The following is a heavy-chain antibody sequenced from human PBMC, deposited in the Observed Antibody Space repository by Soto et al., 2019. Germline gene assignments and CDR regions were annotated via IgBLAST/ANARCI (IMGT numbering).Heavy chain of an antibody. CDR3: AKLYSSSTFDY. CDR2: ISYDGSNK. CDR1: GSTFSSYG. V-gene: IGHV3-30*18. Sequence: PGGSLRLSCAASGSTFSSYGMHWVRQAPGKGLEWVAVISYDGSNKYYADSVKGRFTISRDNSKNTLYLQMNSLRAEDTAVYYCAKLYSSSTFDYWGQGTLVTVSS. D-gene: IGHD6-13*01. J-gene: IGHJ4*02.